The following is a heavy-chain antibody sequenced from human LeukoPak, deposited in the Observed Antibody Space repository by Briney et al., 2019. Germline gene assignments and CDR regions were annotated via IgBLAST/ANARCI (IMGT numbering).Heavy chain of an antibody. CDR2: ISSNSRTI. V-gene: IGHV3-48*01. J-gene: IGHJ4*02. CDR1: GFTFSEYS. CDR3: AKGRYSSGGAPDY. D-gene: IGHD6-19*01. Sequence: GGSLRLSCAASGFTFSEYSLIWVRQAPGEGLEWVSYISSNSRTIYYADSVKGRFTVSRDNSKNTLYLQMNSLRAEDTAVYYCAKGRYSSGGAPDYWGQGTLVTVSS.